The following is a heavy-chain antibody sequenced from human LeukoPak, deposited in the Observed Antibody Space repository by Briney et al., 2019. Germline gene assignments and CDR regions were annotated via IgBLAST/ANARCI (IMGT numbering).Heavy chain of an antibody. D-gene: IGHD4-17*01. J-gene: IGHJ4*02. CDR1: GFTFSSFA. V-gene: IGHV3-23*01. CDR3: AKDSWLVTTGNYFDY. Sequence: SGGSLRLSCAASGFTFSSFAMSWVRQAPGKGLECVSTVSGSGGNTNYADSVKGRFTISRDNSKNTLYLQMNSLRAEDTAVYYCAKDSWLVTTGNYFDYWGQGTLVTVSS. CDR2: VSGSGGNT.